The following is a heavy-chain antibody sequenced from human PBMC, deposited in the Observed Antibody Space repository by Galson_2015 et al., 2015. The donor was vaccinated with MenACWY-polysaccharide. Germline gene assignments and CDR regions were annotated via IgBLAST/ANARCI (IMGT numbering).Heavy chain of an antibody. CDR2: ISGSGGST. V-gene: IGHV3-23*01. D-gene: IGHD2-21*01. Sequence: SLRLSCAASGFTFSSYAMSWVRQAPGKGLEWVSAISGSGGSTYYADSVKGRFTISRDNSKNTLYLQMNSLRAEDTAVYYCAKVLYCGGYSYGVRLYWYFDLWGRGTLVTVSS. CDR1: GFTFSSYA. CDR3: AKVLYCGGYSYGVRLYWYFDL. J-gene: IGHJ2*01.